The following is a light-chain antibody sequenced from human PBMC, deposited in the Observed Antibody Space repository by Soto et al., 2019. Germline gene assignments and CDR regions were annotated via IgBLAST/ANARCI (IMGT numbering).Light chain of an antibody. CDR1: QSVNTN. J-gene: IGKJ4*01. CDR3: QQYKNWPPVT. V-gene: IGKV3-15*01. CDR2: GAS. Sequence: ETXMTQSPATLSVSLGERATLSCRASQSVNTNLAWYQQKPGQAPRLLIYGASIRATGVPARFSGSGSGTDFTLTISSLQPEDFAVYFCQQYKNWPPVTFGGGTKVDIK.